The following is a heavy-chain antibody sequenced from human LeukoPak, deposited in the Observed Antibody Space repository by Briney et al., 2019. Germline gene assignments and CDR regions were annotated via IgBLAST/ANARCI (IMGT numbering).Heavy chain of an antibody. CDR1: GFTLSNSW. D-gene: IGHD2/OR15-2a*01. CDR3: ARAPLIEYYFLFDP. J-gene: IGHJ5*02. V-gene: IGHV3-74*01. CDR2: INDGGDYT. Sequence: GGSLRLSCAVSGFTLSNSWMHWVRQVPGKGLVWVSRINDGGDYTSYADSVRGRFTISRDTAKNTLYLQMNSLREEDTAVYYCARAPLIEYYFLFDPWGQGTLVTVSS.